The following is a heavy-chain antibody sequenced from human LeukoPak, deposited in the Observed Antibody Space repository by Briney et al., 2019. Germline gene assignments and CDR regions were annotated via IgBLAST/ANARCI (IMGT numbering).Heavy chain of an antibody. V-gene: IGHV3-30*18. CDR1: GFTFSSYG. J-gene: IGHJ4*02. CDR3: AKDSDPELELLHFDY. CDR2: ISYDGSNK. Sequence: GRSLRLSCAASGFTFSSYGMHWVRQAPGKGLEWVAVISYDGSNKYYADSVRGRFTISRDNCKNTLYLQMNSLRAEDTAVYYCAKDSDPELELLHFDYWGQGTLVTVSS. D-gene: IGHD1-7*01.